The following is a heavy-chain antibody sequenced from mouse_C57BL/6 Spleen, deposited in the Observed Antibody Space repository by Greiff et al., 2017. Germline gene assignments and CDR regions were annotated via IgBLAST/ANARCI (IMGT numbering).Heavy chain of an antibody. CDR3: ARSTVVYAMDY. CDR2: IDPSDSYT. V-gene: IGHV1-59*01. J-gene: IGHJ4*01. Sequence: QVQLQQPGAELVRPGTSVKLSCKASGYTFTSYWMHWVKQRPGQGLEWIGEIDPSDSYTNYNQKFKGKATLTVDTSSSTAYMQLSSLTSEDSAVYYCARSTVVYAMDYWGQGTSVTVSS. CDR1: GYTFTSYW. D-gene: IGHD1-1*02.